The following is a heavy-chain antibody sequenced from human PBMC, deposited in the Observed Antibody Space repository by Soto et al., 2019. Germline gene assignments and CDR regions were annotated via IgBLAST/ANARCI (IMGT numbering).Heavy chain of an antibody. V-gene: IGHV1-69*13. CDR2: IIPVFGTA. J-gene: IGHJ6*02. Sequence: SVKVSCKASGGSFRSCAISWVRQAPGQGLEWMGGIIPVFGTANYAQKFQGAVTITADESTSTAYMEVNSLTSEDTAVYYCARSLYGSGSYYYYGMDVWGQGTTVTVSS. CDR3: ARSLYGSGSYYYYGMDV. D-gene: IGHD3-10*01. CDR1: GGSFRSCA.